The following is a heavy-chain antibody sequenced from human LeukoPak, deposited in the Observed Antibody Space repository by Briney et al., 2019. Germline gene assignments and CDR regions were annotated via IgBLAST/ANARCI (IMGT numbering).Heavy chain of an antibody. D-gene: IGHD1-26*01. CDR2: ISSSSSTI. CDR1: GFTFSSYS. CDR3: ARELSGSYAGNWFDP. V-gene: IGHV3-48*01. J-gene: IGHJ5*02. Sequence: GGSLRLSCAASGFTFSSYSMNWVRQAPGKGLGWVSYISSSSSTIYYADSVKGRFTISRDNAKNSLYLQMNSLRAEDTAVYYCARELSGSYAGNWFDPWGQGTLVTVSS.